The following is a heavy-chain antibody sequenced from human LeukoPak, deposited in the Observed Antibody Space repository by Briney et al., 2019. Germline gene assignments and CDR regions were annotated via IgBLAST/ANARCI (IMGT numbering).Heavy chain of an antibody. CDR3: ARVDRGWLIVRGFDY. D-gene: IGHD3-10*02. CDR1: GYTFTSYG. Sequence: GASVKVSCKASGYTFTSYGISWVRQAPGQGLEWMGWINPNSGGTNYAQEFQGRVTMTRDTSISTAYMELSRLRSDDTAVYYCARVDRGWLIVRGFDYWGQGTLVTVSS. V-gene: IGHV1-2*02. CDR2: INPNSGGT. J-gene: IGHJ4*02.